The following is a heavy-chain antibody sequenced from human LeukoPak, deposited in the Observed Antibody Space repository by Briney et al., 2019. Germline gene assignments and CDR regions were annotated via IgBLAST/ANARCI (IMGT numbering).Heavy chain of an antibody. Sequence: SETLSLTCTVSGYSISSGYYWGWIRQPPGKGLEWIGSIYHSGRTFYNPSLKSRVTISVDTSKNQFSLKLTSVTAADTAVYYCARDESTQFYFDYWGQGTLVTVSS. J-gene: IGHJ4*02. CDR2: IYHSGRT. CDR3: ARDESTQFYFDY. CDR1: GYSISSGYY. D-gene: IGHD2-2*01. V-gene: IGHV4-38-2*02.